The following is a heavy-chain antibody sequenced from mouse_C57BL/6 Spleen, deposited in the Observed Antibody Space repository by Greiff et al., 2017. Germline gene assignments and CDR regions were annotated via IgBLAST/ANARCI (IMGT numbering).Heavy chain of an antibody. V-gene: IGHV1-42*01. CDR2: INPSTGGT. J-gene: IGHJ3*01. CDR3: ARSDYGSSRAWFAY. Sequence: EVQLQQSGPELVKPGASVKISCKASGYSFTGYYMNWVKQSPEKSLEWIGEINPSTGGTTYNQKFKAKATLTVDKSSSTAYMQLKSLTSEDSAVYYGARSDYGSSRAWFAYWGQGTLVTVSA. CDR1: GYSFTGYY. D-gene: IGHD1-1*01.